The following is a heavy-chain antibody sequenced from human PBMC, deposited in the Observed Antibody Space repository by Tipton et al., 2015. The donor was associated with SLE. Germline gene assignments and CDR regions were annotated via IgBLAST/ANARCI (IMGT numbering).Heavy chain of an antibody. V-gene: IGHV4-61*05. D-gene: IGHD4-17*01. Sequence: TLSLTCTVSGGSISSSSYYWGWIRQPPGKVLEWIGYIYYSGSTNYSPYLKSRVTIAVDTSKNQFSLKLSSVTAADTAVDYCARPSGGTVFDAFDIWGQGTMVTVSS. CDR1: GGSISSSSYY. J-gene: IGHJ3*02. CDR2: IYYSGST. CDR3: ARPSGGTVFDAFDI.